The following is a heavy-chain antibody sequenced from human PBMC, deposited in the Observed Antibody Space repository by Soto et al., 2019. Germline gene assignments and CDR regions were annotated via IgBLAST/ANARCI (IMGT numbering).Heavy chain of an antibody. J-gene: IGHJ6*02. V-gene: IGHV1-46*01. CDR1: GYTLTSYY. D-gene: IGHD5-18*01. CDR2: INPSGGST. Sequence: ASVKVSCKAPGYTLTSYYMHWVRQAPGQGLEWMGIINPSGGSTNYAQKFQGRVTMTRDTSTSTVYMELNSLRAEDTAVYYCAKAGQAMVRFRGSDYYGMDVWGQGTTVTVSS. CDR3: AKAGQAMVRFRGSDYYGMDV.